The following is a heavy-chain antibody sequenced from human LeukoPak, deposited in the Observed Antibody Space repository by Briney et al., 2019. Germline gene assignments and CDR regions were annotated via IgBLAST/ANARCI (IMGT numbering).Heavy chain of an antibody. V-gene: IGHV4-30-4*08. CDR3: ATRSSGWSLPLDY. Sequence: SETLSLTCTVSGGSISSGDYYWSWIRQPPGKGLEWIGYIYHSGSTYYNPSLKSRVTISVDTSKNQFSLKLSSVTAADTAVYYCATRSSGWSLPLDYWGQGTLVTVSS. D-gene: IGHD6-19*01. CDR1: GGSISSGDYY. J-gene: IGHJ4*02. CDR2: IYHSGST.